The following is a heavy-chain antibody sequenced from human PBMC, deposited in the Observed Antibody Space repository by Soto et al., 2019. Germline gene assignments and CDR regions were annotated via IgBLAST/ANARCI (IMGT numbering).Heavy chain of an antibody. CDR2: IYSGGST. D-gene: IGHD1-26*01. CDR3: ARDYSGSFNWFDP. J-gene: IGHJ5*02. Sequence: GGSLRLSCAASGFTVSSNYMSWVRQAPGKGLEWVSVIYSGGSTYYADSVKGRFTISRDNAKNSLYLQMNSLRVDDTAVYYCARDYSGSFNWFDPWGQGTLVTVSS. V-gene: IGHV3-53*01. CDR1: GFTVSSNY.